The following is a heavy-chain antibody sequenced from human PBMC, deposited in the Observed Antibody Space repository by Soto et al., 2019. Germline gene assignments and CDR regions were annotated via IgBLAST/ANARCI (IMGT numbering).Heavy chain of an antibody. V-gene: IGHV4-4*07. D-gene: IGHD6-13*01. J-gene: IGHJ5*01. CDR3: ARESTVAGTDNWFDS. Sequence: QVQLQESGPGLVKPSETLSLTCTVSGAFISGYYRSWIRQPAGKGLEWIGRIYTSGSTRYSPSLKSRATMSVDTSKKQFSLKLNSVTAADTAVYYCARESTVAGTDNWFDSWGQGTLVTVSS. CDR1: GAFISGYY. CDR2: IYTSGST.